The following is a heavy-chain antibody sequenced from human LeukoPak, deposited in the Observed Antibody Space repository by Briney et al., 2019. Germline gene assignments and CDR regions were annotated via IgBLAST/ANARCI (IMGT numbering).Heavy chain of an antibody. CDR3: ARELKKTGYFDL. CDR1: GGSISSTNYY. CDR2: IYYSGST. Sequence: SETLSLTCTVSGGSISSTNYYWSWIRQPPGKGLEWIGYIYYSGSTNYNPSLKSRVTISVDTSKNQFSLKLSSVTAADTAVYYCARELKKTGYFDLWGRGTLVTVSS. J-gene: IGHJ2*01. D-gene: IGHD2-21*02. V-gene: IGHV4-61*01.